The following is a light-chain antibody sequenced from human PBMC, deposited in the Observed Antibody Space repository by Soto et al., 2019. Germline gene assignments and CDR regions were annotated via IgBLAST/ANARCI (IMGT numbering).Light chain of an antibody. CDR2: GAS. CDR1: QSISSY. J-gene: IGKJ3*01. V-gene: IGKV1-9*01. CDR3: QQLLMYPPT. Sequence: DIQMTQSPSSLSASVGDRVTITCRASQSISSYLAWYQQKPGKAPKLLIYGASTLQGGVPSRFSGSGSGTDFTLTVTSLQTADPATYYCQQLLMYPPTFGPGTKVDIK.